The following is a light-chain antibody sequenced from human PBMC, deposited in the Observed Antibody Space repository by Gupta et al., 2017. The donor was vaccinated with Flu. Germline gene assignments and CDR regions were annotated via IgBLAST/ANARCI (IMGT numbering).Light chain of an antibody. CDR2: WAS. CDR1: QTLLYTSDNKNY. J-gene: IGKJ2*01. V-gene: IGKV4-1*01. Sequence: SLGERATIKCKSSQTLLYTSDNKNYLAWYQQKPGQPPRLLFYWASSRKSGVPDRFSDGGSGTDFTLTISGLQAEDVATYYCQQCYFSPYTFGQGTKLEIK. CDR3: QQCYFSPYT.